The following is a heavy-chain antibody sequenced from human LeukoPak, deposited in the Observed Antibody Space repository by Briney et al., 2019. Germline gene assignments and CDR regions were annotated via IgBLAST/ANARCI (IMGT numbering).Heavy chain of an antibody. J-gene: IGHJ5*02. V-gene: IGHV4-31*03. CDR3: ARVRHDGTVTT. Sequence: PSQTLSLTCTVSGGSISSGGYYWSWIRQHPGKGLEWIGYIYYSGSTYYNPSLKSRVTISVDALKNQCSLKRSFVTAADTAVFLGARVRHDGTVTTWGQETLVNVSP. D-gene: IGHD4-17*01. CDR2: IYYSGST. CDR1: GGSISSGGYY.